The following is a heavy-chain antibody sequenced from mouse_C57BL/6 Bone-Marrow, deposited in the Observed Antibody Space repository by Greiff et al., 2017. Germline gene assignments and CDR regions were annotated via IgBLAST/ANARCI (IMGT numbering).Heavy chain of an antibody. J-gene: IGHJ3*01. Sequence: VQLQQPGAELVRPGSSVKLSCKASGYTFTSYWMDWVKQRPGQGLEWIGNIYPSDSETHYNQKFKDKATLTVDKSSSTAYMQLSSLTSEDSAVYYYSRLGSNYWFAYWGQGTLVTVSA. D-gene: IGHD2-5*01. CDR1: GYTFTSYW. V-gene: IGHV1-61*01. CDR3: SRLGSNYWFAY. CDR2: IYPSDSET.